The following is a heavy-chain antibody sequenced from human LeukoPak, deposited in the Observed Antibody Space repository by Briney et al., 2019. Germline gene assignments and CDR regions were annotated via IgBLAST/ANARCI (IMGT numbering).Heavy chain of an antibody. CDR1: GGSFSGYY. V-gene: IGHV4-34*01. J-gene: IGHJ5*02. CDR3: AREYYKYSSSWYSMRNWFDP. Sequence: SETLSLTCAVYGGSFSGYYWSWIRQPPGKGLEWIGEINHSGSTNYNPSLKSRVTISVDTSKNQFSLKLSSVTAADTAVYYCAREYYKYSSSWYSMRNWFDPWGQGTLVTVSS. CDR2: INHSGST. D-gene: IGHD6-13*01.